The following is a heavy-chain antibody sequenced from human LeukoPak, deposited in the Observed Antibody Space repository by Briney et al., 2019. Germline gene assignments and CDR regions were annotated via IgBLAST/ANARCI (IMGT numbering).Heavy chain of an antibody. CDR1: GVAISRGGYA. V-gene: IGHV4-30-4*07. D-gene: IGHD6-19*01. CDR3: VRGRYSSGWFKDKNWFDP. J-gene: IGHJ5*02. Sequence: SETLSLTCAVSGVAISRGGYAWNWIRQPPGKGQEWIAYIYHSGTTYYNPSLKSRATISVDTSKNQFSLKLSSVTAADTAVYYCVRGRYSSGWFKDKNWFDPWGQGIPVTVSS. CDR2: IYHSGTT.